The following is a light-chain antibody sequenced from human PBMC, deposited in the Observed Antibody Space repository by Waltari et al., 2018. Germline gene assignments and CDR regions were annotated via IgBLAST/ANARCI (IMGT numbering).Light chain of an antibody. Sequence: EIVMTQSPATLSVSPGERATLSCRASQSISSNLAWYQQQPGQAPRLLIYGASTRATGIPAMLSGSGSGTEFTLTISSLQSEDFAVYYCQQYNNWPRTFGQGTKVEIK. J-gene: IGKJ1*01. CDR2: GAS. CDR1: QSISSN. V-gene: IGKV3-15*01. CDR3: QQYNNWPRT.